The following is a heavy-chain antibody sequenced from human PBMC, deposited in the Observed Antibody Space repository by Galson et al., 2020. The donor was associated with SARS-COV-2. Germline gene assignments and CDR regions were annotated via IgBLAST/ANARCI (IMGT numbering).Heavy chain of an antibody. J-gene: IGHJ4*02. Sequence: GGSLRLSCAASGFTFDDYAMHWVRQAPGKGLEWVSGISWNSGSIGYADSVKGRFTISRDNAKNSLYLQMNSPRAEDTALYYCAKDIWGVGVNYFDYWGQGTLVTVSS. CDR2: ISWNSGSI. CDR3: AKDIWGVGVNYFDY. CDR1: GFTFDDYA. D-gene: IGHD3-16*01. V-gene: IGHV3-9*01.